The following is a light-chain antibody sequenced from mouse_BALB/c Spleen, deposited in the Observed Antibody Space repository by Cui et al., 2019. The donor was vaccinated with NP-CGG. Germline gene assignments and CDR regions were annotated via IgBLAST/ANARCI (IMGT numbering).Light chain of an antibody. V-gene: IGLV1*01. J-gene: IGLJ1*01. CDR1: TGVVTTNNY. Sequence: QAVVTQESALTTSPGETVTLTCRSNTGVVTTNNYANWVQEKPDHLFTGLIGGTNNRAPGVPARFSGSLIGDKAALTITGAQTEDEAIYFCALWYSNHWVFGGGTKLTVL. CDR2: GTN. CDR3: ALWYSNHWV.